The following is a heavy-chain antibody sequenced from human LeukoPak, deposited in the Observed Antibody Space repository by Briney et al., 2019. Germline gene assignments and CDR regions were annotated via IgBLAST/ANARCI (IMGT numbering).Heavy chain of an antibody. J-gene: IGHJ4*02. CDR2: IIPIFGTA. CDR3: ARVSEIYDSSGCYLGFDY. V-gene: IGHV1-69*05. D-gene: IGHD3-22*01. Sequence: SVKVSCKASGGTFSSYAISWVRQAPGQGLEWMGRIIPIFGTANYAQKFQGRVTITTDESTSTAYMELSSLRSEDTAVYYCARVSEIYDSSGCYLGFDYWGQGTLVTVSS. CDR1: GGTFSSYA.